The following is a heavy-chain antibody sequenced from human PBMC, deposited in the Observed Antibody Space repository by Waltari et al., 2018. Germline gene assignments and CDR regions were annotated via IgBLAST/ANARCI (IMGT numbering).Heavy chain of an antibody. V-gene: IGHV1-2*02. Sequence: QVQLVQSGAEVKKPGASMKVSCKASGYTFNDFYIHWVRLTPGQGLEWMGWISPFSGGTSFEQSFQGMVTMTRDTAISTIYLELSSLRSDDTAIYYCARDAGGIAAADTSHFDSWGQGTLVTVSS. D-gene: IGHD6-13*01. J-gene: IGHJ4*02. CDR3: ARDAGGIAAADTSHFDS. CDR2: ISPFSGGT. CDR1: GYTFNDFY.